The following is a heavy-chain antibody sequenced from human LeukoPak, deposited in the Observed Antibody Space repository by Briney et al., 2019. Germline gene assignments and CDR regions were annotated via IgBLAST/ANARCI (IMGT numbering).Heavy chain of an antibody. Sequence: GSLRLSCAASGFTFSSYAMPWVRQAPGKGLEWVAVISYDGSNKYYADSVKGRFTISRDNSKNTLYLQMNSLRAEDTAVYYCAPMVRGGYYFDYWGQGTLVTVSS. CDR2: ISYDGSNK. CDR1: GFTFSSYA. D-gene: IGHD3-10*01. J-gene: IGHJ4*02. CDR3: APMVRGGYYFDY. V-gene: IGHV3-30*04.